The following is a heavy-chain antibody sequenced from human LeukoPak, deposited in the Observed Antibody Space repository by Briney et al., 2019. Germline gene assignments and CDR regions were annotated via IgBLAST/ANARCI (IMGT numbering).Heavy chain of an antibody. Sequence: ASVKVSCKVSGYTFTDYYMHWVQQAPGKGLEWMGLVDPEDGETIYAEKFQGRVTITADTSTDTAYMELSSLRSEDTAVYYCARARENYDFWSTNYYYYYMDVWGKGTTVTVSS. CDR2: VDPEDGET. D-gene: IGHD3-3*01. CDR3: ARARENYDFWSTNYYYYYMDV. J-gene: IGHJ6*03. CDR1: GYTFTDYY. V-gene: IGHV1-69-2*01.